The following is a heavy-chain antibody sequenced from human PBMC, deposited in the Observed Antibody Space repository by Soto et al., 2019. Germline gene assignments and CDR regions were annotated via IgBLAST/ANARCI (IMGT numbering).Heavy chain of an antibody. CDR2: IYTAGGT. Sequence: EVQLVETGGGLIQPGGSLRLSCAASGFTVSNTYMTWVRQPPGKGLECVSVIYTAGGTNYADSVKGRFIISRDNSKNALYLEMNSLRAEDTAMYYCARGLPVSKGGFDPWGQGTLVTVSS. J-gene: IGHJ5*02. CDR3: ARGLPVSKGGFDP. D-gene: IGHD2-2*01. CDR1: GFTVSNTY. V-gene: IGHV3-53*02.